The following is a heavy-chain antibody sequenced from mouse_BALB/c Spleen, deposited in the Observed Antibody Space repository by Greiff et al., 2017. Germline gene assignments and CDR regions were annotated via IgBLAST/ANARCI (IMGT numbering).Heavy chain of an antibody. J-gene: IGHJ2*01. CDR3: ARESGNYGFDY. CDR2: INPYNGDT. D-gene: IGHD2-1*01. CDR1: GYSFTGYF. V-gene: IGHV1-20*02. Sequence: VQLQQSGPELVKPGASVKISCKASGYSFTGYFMNWVMQSHGKSLEWIGRINPYNGDTFYNQKFKGKATLTVDKSSSTAHMELRSLASEDSAVYYCARESGNYGFDYWGQGTTLTVSS.